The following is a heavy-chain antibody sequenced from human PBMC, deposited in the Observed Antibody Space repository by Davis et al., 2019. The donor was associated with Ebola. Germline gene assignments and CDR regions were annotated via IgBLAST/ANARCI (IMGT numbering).Heavy chain of an antibody. V-gene: IGHV4-34*01. J-gene: IGHJ6*02. CDR3: ARDLAEYYYGMDV. Sequence: SETLSLTCAVYGGSFSGYYWSWIRQPPGKGLEWIGEISHRGSTNYNSSLKSRVIISVDTSKNQFSLNLSSVTAADTAVYYCARDLAEYYYGMDVWGQGTTVTVSS. CDR2: ISHRGST. CDR1: GGSFSGYY.